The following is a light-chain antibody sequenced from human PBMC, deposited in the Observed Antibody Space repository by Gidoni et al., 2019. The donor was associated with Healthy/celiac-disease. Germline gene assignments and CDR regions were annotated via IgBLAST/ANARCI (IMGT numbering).Light chain of an antibody. CDR2: DVS. CDR3: SSYTSSSTLV. V-gene: IGLV2-14*03. Sequence: QSALTQPASVSGSPGQSITISCTGTRSEVGRYNYVSWYQQHPGKAPKLMIDDVSNRPSGVSNRFSGSKSGNTASLTISGLQAEDESDYYCSSYTSSSTLVFGGGTKLTVL. CDR1: RSEVGRYNY. J-gene: IGLJ3*02.